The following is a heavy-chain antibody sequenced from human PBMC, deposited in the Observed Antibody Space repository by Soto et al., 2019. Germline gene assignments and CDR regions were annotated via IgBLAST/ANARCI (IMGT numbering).Heavy chain of an antibody. CDR2: TYYRSKWYN. V-gene: IGHV6-1*01. Sequence: PSQTPSLTRAISGDSVSSNSAAWNWIRPPPSRGFEWLGRTYYRSKWYNEYAVSVKGRISINSDTSKNHFSLQLNSVTPEDTAVYYCARTGGATDSWGQGTLVTVSS. CDR3: ARTGGATDS. D-gene: IGHD3-16*01. CDR1: GDSVSSNSAA. J-gene: IGHJ4*02.